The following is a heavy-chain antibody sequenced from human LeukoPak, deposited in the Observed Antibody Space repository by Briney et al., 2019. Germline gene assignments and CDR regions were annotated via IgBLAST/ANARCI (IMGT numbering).Heavy chain of an antibody. Sequence: SVKVSCKASGGTFSSYAISWVRQAPGQGLGWMGGIIPIFGTANYAQKFQGRVTITADESTSTAYMELSSLRSEDTAVYYCARDRRLGIAVAGGPCDYWGQGTLVTVSS. CDR2: IIPIFGTA. CDR3: ARDRRLGIAVAGGPCDY. D-gene: IGHD6-19*01. CDR1: GGTFSSYA. V-gene: IGHV1-69*13. J-gene: IGHJ4*02.